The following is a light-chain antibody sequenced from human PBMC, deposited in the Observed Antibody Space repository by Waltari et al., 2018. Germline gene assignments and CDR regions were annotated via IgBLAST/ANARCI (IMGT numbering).Light chain of an antibody. CDR1: QSIGGW. V-gene: IGKV1-5*03. J-gene: IGKJ2*01. CDR3: QQYNSDSLYS. Sequence: DIQMTQSPSTLSASVGDRVIITCRASQSIGGWLAWYQQKPEKAPKLLIYKASSLHSGVPSRFSGSGSGTEFTLTISSLQPDDFATYYCQQYNSDSLYSFGQGPSWRSN. CDR2: KAS.